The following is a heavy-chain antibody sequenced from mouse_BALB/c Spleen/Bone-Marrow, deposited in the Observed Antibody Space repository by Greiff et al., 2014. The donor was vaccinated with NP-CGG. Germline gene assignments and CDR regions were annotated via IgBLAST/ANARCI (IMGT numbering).Heavy chain of an antibody. CDR3: ARRALDYWYFDV. CDR1: GFTFSSYD. J-gene: IGHJ1*01. Sequence: EVKLMESGGGLVKPGGSLKLSCAASGFTFSSYDMSWVRQTPEKRLEWVAIINTGGSYTYYSDSVKGQFTISRDNAKNTLYLQMISLRSEDTAMYYCARRALDYWYFDVWGAGTTVTVSS. CDR2: INTGGSYT. V-gene: IGHV5-9-3*01.